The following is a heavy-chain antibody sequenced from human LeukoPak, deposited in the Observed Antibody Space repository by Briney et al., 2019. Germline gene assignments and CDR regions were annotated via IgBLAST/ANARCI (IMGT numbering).Heavy chain of an antibody. D-gene: IGHD3-3*01. J-gene: IGHJ6*02. V-gene: IGHV4-34*01. CDR2: INHSGST. CDR1: GGSFSGYY. CDR3: ATSSGFYHYYGMDV. Sequence: SETLSLTCAVYGGSFSGYYWSWIRQPPGKGLEWIGEINHSGSTNYNPSLKSRVTISVDTSKNQFSLKLSSVTAADTAVYYCATSSGFYHYYGMDVWGQGTTVTVSS.